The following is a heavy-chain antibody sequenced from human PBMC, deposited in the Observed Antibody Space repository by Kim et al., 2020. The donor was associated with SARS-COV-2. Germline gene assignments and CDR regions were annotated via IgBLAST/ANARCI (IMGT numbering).Heavy chain of an antibody. CDR2: IYYSGST. CDR1: GGSISSYY. CDR3: ARSGRGITPTRPFDY. J-gene: IGHJ4*02. V-gene: IGHV4-59*01. Sequence: SETLSLTCTVSGGSISSYYWSWIRQPPGKGLEWIGYIYYSGSTNYNPSLKSRVTISVDTSKNQFSLKLSSVTAADTAVYYCARSGRGITPTRPFDYWGQGTLVTVSS. D-gene: IGHD2-15*01.